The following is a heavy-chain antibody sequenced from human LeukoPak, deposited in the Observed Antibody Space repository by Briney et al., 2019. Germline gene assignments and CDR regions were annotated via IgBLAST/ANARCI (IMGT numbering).Heavy chain of an antibody. V-gene: IGHV4-39*01. Sequence: SETLSLTCTLSGDSISSSGYCWGWIRQPPGKGLEWIGSIYYSGSTYYNPSLKSRVTISVDTSKNQFSLKLSSVTAADTAVYYCAGSTEYFQHWGQGTLVTVSS. CDR1: GDSISSSGYC. J-gene: IGHJ1*01. CDR3: AGSTEYFQH. CDR2: IYYSGST.